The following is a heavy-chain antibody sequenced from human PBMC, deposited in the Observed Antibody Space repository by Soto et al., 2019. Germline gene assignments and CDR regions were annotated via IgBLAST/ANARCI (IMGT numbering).Heavy chain of an antibody. CDR1: GYTFTSYG. V-gene: IGHV1-18*04. J-gene: IGHJ6*02. Sequence: ASVKVSCKASGYTFTSYGIIWVRQAPGQGLEWMGWISAYNGNTNYAQKLQGRVTMTTDTSTSTAYTELRSLRSDDTAVYYCARERFLEWLVSAYYYGMDVWGQGTTVTVSS. CDR3: ARERFLEWLVSAYYYGMDV. CDR2: ISAYNGNT. D-gene: IGHD3-3*01.